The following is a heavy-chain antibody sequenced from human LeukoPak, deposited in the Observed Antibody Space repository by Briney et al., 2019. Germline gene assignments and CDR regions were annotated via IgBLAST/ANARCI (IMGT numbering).Heavy chain of an antibody. Sequence: GGSLRLSCTASGFTFGDYAMSWVRQAPGKGLEWVGFIRSKAYGGTTEYAASVKGRFTVSRDDSKSIAYLQMNSLKTEDTAVYYCTAGRLYYYYMDVWGKGTTVTISS. J-gene: IGHJ6*03. V-gene: IGHV3-49*04. CDR2: IRSKAYGGTT. CDR3: TAGRLYYYYMDV. D-gene: IGHD6-13*01. CDR1: GFTFGDYA.